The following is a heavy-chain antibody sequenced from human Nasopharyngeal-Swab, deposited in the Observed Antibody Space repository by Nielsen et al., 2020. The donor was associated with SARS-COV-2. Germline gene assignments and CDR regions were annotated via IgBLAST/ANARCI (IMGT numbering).Heavy chain of an antibody. CDR2: IGTAGDT. V-gene: IGHV3-13*01. J-gene: IGHJ6*02. D-gene: IGHD2-15*01. CDR3: ARERTDCSGGSCYSYGMDV. Sequence: GGSLRLSCAASGFTFSSYDMHWVRQATGKGLEWVSAIGTAGDTYYPGSAKGRFTISRENAKNSLYLQMNSLRAGDTAVYYCARERTDCSGGSCYSYGMDVWGQGTTVTVSS. CDR1: GFTFSSYD.